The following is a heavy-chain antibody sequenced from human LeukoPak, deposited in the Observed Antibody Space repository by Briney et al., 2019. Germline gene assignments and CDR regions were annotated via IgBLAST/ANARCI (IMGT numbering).Heavy chain of an antibody. CDR2: ISNYNGNT. CDR3: ARVLGYDFWSAYYFDY. J-gene: IGHJ4*02. CDR1: GYTFNSYD. D-gene: IGHD3-3*01. V-gene: IGHV1-18*01. Sequence: ASVKVSCKASGYTFNSYDISWVRQAPGQGLEWMAWISNYNGNTNYALQAQGRATMTTDTSTSTAYMELRSLRSDATAVYYCARVLGYDFWSAYYFDYWGQGTLVTVSS.